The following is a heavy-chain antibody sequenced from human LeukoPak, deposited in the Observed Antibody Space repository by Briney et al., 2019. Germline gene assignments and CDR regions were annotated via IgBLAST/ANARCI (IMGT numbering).Heavy chain of an antibody. CDR3: ATNVGSGSVYYYDSEGYFQH. V-gene: IGHV1-69*05. J-gene: IGHJ1*01. CDR1: GGTFSSYA. Sequence: ASVKVSCKASGGTFSSYAISWVRQAPGQGLEWMGRIIPIFGTANYAQKFQGRVTITTDESTSTAYMELSSLRSEDTAVYYCATNVGSGSVYYYDSEGYFQHWGQGTLVTVSS. CDR2: IIPIFGTA. D-gene: IGHD3-22*01.